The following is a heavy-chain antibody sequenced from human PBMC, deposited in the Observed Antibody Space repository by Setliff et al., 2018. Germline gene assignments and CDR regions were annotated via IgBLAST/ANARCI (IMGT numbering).Heavy chain of an antibody. Sequence: SETLSLTCTVSGGSISAYYWSWIRQTPGKGLEWIGYIYHSGTTNYNPSLKSRVTMSVGTSRNHFSLNLTSVTAADTAVYYCARDGMERHLDAFDIWGQGTLVTVSS. V-gene: IGHV4-59*01. CDR1: GGSISAYY. CDR3: ARDGMERHLDAFDI. D-gene: IGHD1-1*01. CDR2: IYHSGTT. J-gene: IGHJ3*02.